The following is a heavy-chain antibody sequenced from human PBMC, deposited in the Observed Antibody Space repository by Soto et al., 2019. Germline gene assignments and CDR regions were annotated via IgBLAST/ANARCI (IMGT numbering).Heavy chain of an antibody. CDR3: VKVLDRGVGVPRFYFDS. D-gene: IGHD2-2*03. J-gene: IGHJ4*02. Sequence: XVSLRLSCAASGFTVSNSCKHWVRQVSGKGLEWVSRINADVTSTSYADSVKGRFTISRDNAKNTLYLHVNSLRAEDTAVYYCVKVLDRGVGVPRFYFDSWGQGALVTVSS. V-gene: IGHV3-74*01. CDR1: GFTVSNSC. CDR2: INADVTST.